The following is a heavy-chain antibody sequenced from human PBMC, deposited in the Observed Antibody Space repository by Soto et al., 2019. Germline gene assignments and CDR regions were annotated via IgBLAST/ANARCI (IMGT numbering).Heavy chain of an antibody. CDR3: ARGRYCLTGRCFPNWFDS. J-gene: IGHJ5*01. V-gene: IGHV4-30-4*01. CDR2: IYKSATT. CDR1: GDSISTVDYF. Sequence: SETLSLTCSVSGDSISTVDYFWAWIRQPPGQALEYIGYIYKSATTYYNPSFESRVAISLDTSKSQFSLNVTSVTAADTAVYFCARGRYCLTGRCFPNWFDSWGQGTRVTVSS. D-gene: IGHD2-15*01.